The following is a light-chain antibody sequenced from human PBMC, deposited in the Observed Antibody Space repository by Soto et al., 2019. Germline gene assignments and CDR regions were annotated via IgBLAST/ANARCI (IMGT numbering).Light chain of an antibody. CDR3: QQYYSTPLT. Sequence: DIVMTQSPDSLAVSLGERATINCKSSQSVLYSSNNKNCLAWYQQKPGQPPKLLIYWASTRESGVPDRFSGSGSETDFTLTISSLQAEDVAVYYCQQYYSTPLTFGQGTRLEIK. CDR2: WAS. V-gene: IGKV4-1*01. J-gene: IGKJ5*01. CDR1: QSVLYSSNNKNC.